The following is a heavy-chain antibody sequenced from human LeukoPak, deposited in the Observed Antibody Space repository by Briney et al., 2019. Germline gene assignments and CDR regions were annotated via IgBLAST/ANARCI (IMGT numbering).Heavy chain of an antibody. CDR1: GFTFSSYA. D-gene: IGHD2-2*01. V-gene: IGHV3-23*01. CDR3: ARFAWVPPAHFDY. Sequence: PGGSLRLSCTASGFTFSSYAMNWVHQAPGKGLEWVSGIGAGGTFTYYADSVKGRFTISRDNAKNTLYLQMNSLRAEDTAVYYCARFAWVPPAHFDYWGQGSLVTVSS. CDR2: IGAGGTFT. J-gene: IGHJ4*02.